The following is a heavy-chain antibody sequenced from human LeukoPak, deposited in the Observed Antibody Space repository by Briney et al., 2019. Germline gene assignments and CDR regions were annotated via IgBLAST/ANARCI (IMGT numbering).Heavy chain of an antibody. CDR3: ARAPVVPGGGWDAFDI. Sequence: SETLSLTCTVSGGSISGFYWSWIRQPPGKGLEWIGYIYYSGSTNYNPSLKSRVTISVDTSKSQFSLKLRPVTAADTAVYYCARAPVVPGGGWDAFDIWGQGTMVTVSS. J-gene: IGHJ3*02. D-gene: IGHD2-2*01. CDR1: GGSISGFY. V-gene: IGHV4-59*01. CDR2: IYYSGST.